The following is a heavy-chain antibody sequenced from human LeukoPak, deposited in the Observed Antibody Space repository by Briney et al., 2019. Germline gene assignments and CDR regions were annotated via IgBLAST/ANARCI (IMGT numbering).Heavy chain of an antibody. Sequence: GGSLRLSCAASGFTFSSYAMHWVRQAPGKGLEWVAVISYDGSNKYYADSVKGRFTISRDNSKNTLYLQMNSLRAEDTAVYYCARDHLPTADSRPYNWFDPWGQGTLVTVSS. CDR2: ISYDGSNK. J-gene: IGHJ5*02. V-gene: IGHV3-30*04. CDR3: ARDHLPTADSRPYNWFDP. D-gene: IGHD4-17*01. CDR1: GFTFSSYA.